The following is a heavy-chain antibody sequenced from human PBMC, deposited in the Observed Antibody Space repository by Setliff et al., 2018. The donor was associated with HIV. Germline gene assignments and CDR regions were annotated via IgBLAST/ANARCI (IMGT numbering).Heavy chain of an antibody. V-gene: IGHV3-53*01. CDR2: IYKAGKT. Sequence: LRLSCEASGFRVTDTYMAWVRQAPGKGLEWVTLIYKAGKTYYADFVKGRFAIARDDTKNTVSLQMTNLEPGDTAMYYCAKGGYGGAYYVAGYWGQGTKVTVSS. D-gene: IGHD5-18*01. CDR1: GFRVTDTY. J-gene: IGHJ4*02. CDR3: AKGGYGGAYYVAGY.